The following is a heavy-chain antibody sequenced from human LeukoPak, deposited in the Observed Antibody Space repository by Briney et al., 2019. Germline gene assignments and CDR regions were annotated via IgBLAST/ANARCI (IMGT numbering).Heavy chain of an antibody. J-gene: IGHJ4*02. V-gene: IGHV3-48*03. Sequence: GGSLRLSCAASGFTFSSYEMNWVRQAPGKGLEWVSYISSSGSTIYYADSVKGRFTISRDSAKNSLYLQMNSLRAEDTAVYYCAVVRGVILVYWGQGTLVTVSS. CDR1: GFTFSSYE. D-gene: IGHD3-10*01. CDR3: AVVRGVILVY. CDR2: ISSSGSTI.